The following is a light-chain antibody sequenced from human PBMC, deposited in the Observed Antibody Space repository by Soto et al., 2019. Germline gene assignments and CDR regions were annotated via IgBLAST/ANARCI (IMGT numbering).Light chain of an antibody. Sequence: EIVMTQSPATLSVSPGERATLSCRASQSVSSNLAWYQQKPGQAPRLLIYGASTRATGIPARFSGSGSGTEFTLTISRLPSEDFAVYYCQQYNNWPQTFGQGTKLEIK. J-gene: IGKJ2*01. CDR2: GAS. CDR3: QQYNNWPQT. V-gene: IGKV3-15*01. CDR1: QSVSSN.